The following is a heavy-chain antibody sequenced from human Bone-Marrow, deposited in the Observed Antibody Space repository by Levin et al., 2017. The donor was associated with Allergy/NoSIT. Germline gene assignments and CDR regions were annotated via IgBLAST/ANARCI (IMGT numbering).Heavy chain of an antibody. CDR2: VITILHTP. D-gene: IGHD6-19*01. J-gene: IGHJ4*02. CDR3: ASDSRYASGWFFDN. Sequence: KISCRASGGIFNDLAITWVRQAPGQGLEWLGGVITILHTPNYAQKFQGRLTISADESTSTVDMELSSLRSEDTAIYYCASDSRYASGWFFDNWGQGTLVTVSS. CDR1: GGIFNDLA. V-gene: IGHV1-69*01.